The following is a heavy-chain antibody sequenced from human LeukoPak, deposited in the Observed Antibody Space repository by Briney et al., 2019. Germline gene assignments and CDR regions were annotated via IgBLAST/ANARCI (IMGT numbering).Heavy chain of an antibody. CDR3: ARDGMSAAAGY. V-gene: IGHV4-30-2*01. J-gene: IGHJ4*02. CDR1: GGSISSGGYY. Sequence: PSQTLSLTCTVSGGSISSGGYYWSWIRQPPGKGLEWIGYIYHSGSTYYNPSLKSRVTIPVDRSKNQFSLKLSSVTAADTAVYYCARDGMSAAAGYWGQGTLVTVSS. CDR2: IYHSGST. D-gene: IGHD6-13*01.